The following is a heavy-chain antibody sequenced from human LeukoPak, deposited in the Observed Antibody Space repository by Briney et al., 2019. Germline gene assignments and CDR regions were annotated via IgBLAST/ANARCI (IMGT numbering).Heavy chain of an antibody. CDR1: GGSFSGYY. V-gene: IGHV4-34*01. Sequence: SETLSLTCAVYGGSFSGYYWSWIRQPPGKGLEWIGEINHSGSTNYNPSLKSRVTISVDTSKNQFSLKLSSVTAADTAVYYCAKDLFWGSGSRYYYYYMDVWGKGTTVTVSS. J-gene: IGHJ6*03. CDR3: AKDLFWGSGSRYYYYYMDV. D-gene: IGHD3-10*01. CDR2: INHSGST.